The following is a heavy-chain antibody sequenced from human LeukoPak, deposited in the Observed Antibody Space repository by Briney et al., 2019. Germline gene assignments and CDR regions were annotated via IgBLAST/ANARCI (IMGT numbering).Heavy chain of an antibody. J-gene: IGHJ4*02. CDR3: ARVDAALDY. V-gene: IGHV3-21*01. Sequence: PGGSLRLSCAASGFTFSSYSMNWVRQAPGKGLEWVSSISRGSGHIYYADSVKGRFTISRDNARNSLYLQMNSLRAEDTAIYYCARVDAALDYWGQETLVTVSS. CDR1: GFTFSSYS. D-gene: IGHD6-6*01. CDR2: ISRGSGHI.